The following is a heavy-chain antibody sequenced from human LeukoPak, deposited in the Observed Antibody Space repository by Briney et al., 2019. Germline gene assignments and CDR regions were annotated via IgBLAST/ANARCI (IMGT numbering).Heavy chain of an antibody. CDR1: GFTFNTYG. V-gene: IGHV3-30*02. J-gene: IGHJ4*02. D-gene: IGHD3-10*01. Sequence: HSGGSLRLSCAASGFTFNTYGMHWVRQAPGKGLEWVAFIHYDGSNKYYADSVKGRFTISRDNSKNTLYLQMNSLRAEDTAVYYCTKETIGLDYYGSGSYPFDYWGQGTLVTVSS. CDR2: IHYDGSNK. CDR3: TKETIGLDYYGSGSYPFDY.